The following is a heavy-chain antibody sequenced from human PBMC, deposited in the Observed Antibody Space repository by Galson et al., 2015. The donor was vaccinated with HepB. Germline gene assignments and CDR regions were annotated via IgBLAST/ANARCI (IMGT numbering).Heavy chain of an antibody. J-gene: IGHJ4*02. CDR1: GFTFSSYS. V-gene: IGHV3-21*01. D-gene: IGHD3-3*01. CDR2: ISSSSSYI. Sequence: SLRLSCAASGFTFSSYSMNWVRQAPGKGLEWVSSISSSSSYIYYADSVKGRFTISRDNAKNSLYLQMNSLRAEDTAVYYCAGGRQLAYDFWSGYSGPCYFDYWGQGTLVTVSS. CDR3: AGGRQLAYDFWSGYSGPCYFDY.